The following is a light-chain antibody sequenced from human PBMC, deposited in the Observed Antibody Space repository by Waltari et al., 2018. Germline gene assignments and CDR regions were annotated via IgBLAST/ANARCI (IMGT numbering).Light chain of an antibody. CDR1: RIDVVGSVL. Sequence: QSALTQPASVSGSLGQSIPISCPGPRIDVVGSVLVSWYQQYPGRAPKLMIYDVNNRPSGISNRFSGSKSGNTASLTISGLQAEDEADYYCTSYTVSSTLVFGGGTKLSVL. J-gene: IGLJ3*02. CDR2: DVN. V-gene: IGLV2-14*03. CDR3: TSYTVSSTLV.